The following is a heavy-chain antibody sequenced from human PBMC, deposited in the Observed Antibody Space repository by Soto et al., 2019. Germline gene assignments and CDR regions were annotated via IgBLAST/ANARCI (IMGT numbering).Heavy chain of an antibody. V-gene: IGHV1-46*01. Sequence: GASVKVSCKAPGDTFTSYYLNWVRQAPGQGLEWMGVINPHGGSTKYAQKFQGRVTITRDTSASTAYMELSSLRSEDTAVYYCARGPGEYCSSTSCPAYYYYYYGMDVWGQGTTVTISS. D-gene: IGHD2-2*01. CDR2: INPHGGST. J-gene: IGHJ6*02. CDR3: ARGPGEYCSSTSCPAYYYYYYGMDV. CDR1: GDTFTSYY.